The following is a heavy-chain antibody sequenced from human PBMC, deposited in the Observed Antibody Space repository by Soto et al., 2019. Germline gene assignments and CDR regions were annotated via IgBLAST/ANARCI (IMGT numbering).Heavy chain of an antibody. D-gene: IGHD4-17*01. CDR3: PPYGSPDY. CDR1: GCTFSSSV. V-gene: IGHV3-23*01. J-gene: IGHJ4*02. Sequence: GGSLRLCCAGSGCTFSSSVVSWVRQAPGEGLEWVSSISESGDSTYYADSVKGRFTISRDNSKNTLYLQMNSLRAEDTAEYYCPPYGSPDYWGQATLVTLSS. CDR2: ISESGDST.